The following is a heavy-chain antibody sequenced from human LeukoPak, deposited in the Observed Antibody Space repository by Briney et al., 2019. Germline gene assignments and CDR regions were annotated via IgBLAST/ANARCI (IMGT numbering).Heavy chain of an antibody. D-gene: IGHD5-24*01. CDR3: ARLRGAQFYFYYYMDV. V-gene: IGHV3-20*04. CDR1: GFRFDEYG. CDR2: INWDGDSI. Sequence: GGSLRLSCAASGFRFDEYGMSWVRHPPGKGLEWVSGINWDGDSIGYAESVKGRFTITRDNDKHSLYLQMNSLRAEDTALYYCARLRGAQFYFYYYMDVWGKGTTVTVSS. J-gene: IGHJ6*03.